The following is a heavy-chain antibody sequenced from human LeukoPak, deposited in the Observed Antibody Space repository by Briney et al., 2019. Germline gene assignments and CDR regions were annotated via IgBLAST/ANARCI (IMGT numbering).Heavy chain of an antibody. J-gene: IGHJ4*02. CDR1: GFTFSTYF. CDR2: ISGSGGST. D-gene: IGHD3-22*01. V-gene: IGHV3-23*01. CDR3: AKEPKYYYDSSGYGDY. Sequence: GGSLRLSCEASGFTFSTYFMSWVRQAPGKGLEWVSAISGSGGSTYYADSVKGRFTISRDNSKNTLYLQMNSLRAEDTAVYYCAKEPKYYYDSSGYGDYWGQGTLVTVSS.